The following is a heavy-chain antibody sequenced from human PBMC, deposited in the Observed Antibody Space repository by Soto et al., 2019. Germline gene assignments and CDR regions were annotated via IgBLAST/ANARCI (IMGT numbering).Heavy chain of an antibody. V-gene: IGHV1-18*01. D-gene: IGHD3-10*01. CDR3: AREGVVPYYYYGMDV. Sequence: ASVKVSCKASGGTFSSYAISWVRQAPGQGLEWMGWISGYNGKTNYAQKVQDRVTMTTDTSTSTVYMELRTLRSDDTAVYYCAREGVVPYYYYGMDVWGQGTAVTVSS. CDR2: ISGYNGKT. CDR1: GGTFSSYA. J-gene: IGHJ6*02.